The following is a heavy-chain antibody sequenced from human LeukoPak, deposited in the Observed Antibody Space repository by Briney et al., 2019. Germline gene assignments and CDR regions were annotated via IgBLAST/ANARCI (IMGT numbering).Heavy chain of an antibody. Sequence: SETLSLTCTVSGGSISSYYWSWIRQPAGKGLEWIGRIYTSGSTNYNPSLKSRVTMSVDTSKNQFSLKLSSVTAADTAVYYCARLEAAAGPCHYYYGMDVWGQGTTVTVSS. V-gene: IGHV4-4*07. CDR1: GGSISSYY. D-gene: IGHD6-13*01. CDR2: IYTSGST. J-gene: IGHJ6*02. CDR3: ARLEAAAGPCHYYYGMDV.